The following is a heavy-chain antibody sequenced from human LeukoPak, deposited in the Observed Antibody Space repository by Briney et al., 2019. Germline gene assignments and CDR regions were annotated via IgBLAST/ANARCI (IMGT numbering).Heavy chain of an antibody. Sequence: GGSLRLSCAASGFTFSSYAMHWVRQAPGKGLEWVAVISYDGSNKYYADSVKGRFTISRDNSKNTLYLQMNSLRAEDTAVYYCARGHGVYSSSRGPFDYWGQGTLVTVSS. V-gene: IGHV3-30*04. CDR2: ISYDGSNK. CDR3: ARGHGVYSSSRGPFDY. J-gene: IGHJ4*02. CDR1: GFTFSSYA. D-gene: IGHD6-6*01.